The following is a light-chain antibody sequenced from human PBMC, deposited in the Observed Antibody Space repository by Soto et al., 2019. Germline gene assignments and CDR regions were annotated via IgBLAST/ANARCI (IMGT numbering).Light chain of an antibody. CDR3: QQYNFWPLT. CDR2: GAS. Sequence: EIVLTQSPGALSLSRGERAALSCRASQSVSNNYLAWYQQKPGQAPRLLIYGASSRATGIPDRFSGSGSGTDFTLTISRLEPEDFAVYYCQQYNFWPLTFGGGTKVDIK. J-gene: IGKJ4*01. V-gene: IGKV3-20*01. CDR1: QSVSNNY.